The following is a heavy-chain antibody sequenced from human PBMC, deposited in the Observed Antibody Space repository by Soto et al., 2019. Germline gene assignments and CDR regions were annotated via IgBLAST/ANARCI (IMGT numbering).Heavy chain of an antibody. CDR2: ISYDGSNK. V-gene: IGHV3-30-3*01. CDR1: GFTFSSYA. Sequence: QVQLVESGGGVVQPGRSLRLSCAASGFTFSSYAMHWVRQAPGKGLEWVAVISYDGSNKYYADSVKGRFTISRDNSKNTLYLQMKSLRAEEAAVYYCGRDCAPRGFGGGGGLDYWGQGTLVTVSS. CDR3: GRDCAPRGFGGGGGLDY. J-gene: IGHJ4*02. D-gene: IGHD3-10*01.